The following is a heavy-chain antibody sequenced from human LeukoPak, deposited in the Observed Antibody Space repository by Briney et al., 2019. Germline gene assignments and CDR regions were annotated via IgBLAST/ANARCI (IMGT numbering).Heavy chain of an antibody. CDR1: GGSFSGYY. CDR3: ARVGTYYRSLDS. V-gene: IGHV4-34*01. J-gene: IGHJ4*02. CDR2: IYHSGGT. D-gene: IGHD3-10*01. Sequence: PSETLSLTCAVYGGSFSGYYWSWTRQPPGKGLEWIGYIYHSGGTNYNPSLKSRVTISLDTSKNQFSLKLSSVTAADTAVYYCARVGTYYRSLDSWGQGTLVTVSS.